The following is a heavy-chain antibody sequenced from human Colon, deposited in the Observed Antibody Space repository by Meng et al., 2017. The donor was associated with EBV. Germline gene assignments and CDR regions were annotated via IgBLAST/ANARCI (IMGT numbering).Heavy chain of an antibody. V-gene: IGHV2-5*02. D-gene: IGHD4-11*01. CDR2: IYWDDDK. CDR1: GFSFSTSGEG. CDR3: VHREGTTNWFDP. Sequence: QIPLKESGPTLVKSTQPLTLTCTFSGFSFSTSGEGVGWVRQPPGKALEWLALIYWDDDKRYSPSLKSRLTITKETFKNQVVLTMTNMDPVDTATYYCVHREGTTNWFDPWGQGTLVTVSS. J-gene: IGHJ5*02.